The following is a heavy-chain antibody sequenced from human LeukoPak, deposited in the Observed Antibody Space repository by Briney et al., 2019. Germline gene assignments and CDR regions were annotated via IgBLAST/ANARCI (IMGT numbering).Heavy chain of an antibody. CDR3: AKYVYGGNLLTET. J-gene: IGHJ4*02. CDR2: LSGSGGNT. V-gene: IGHV3-23*01. Sequence: GGSLRLSCAASGFTFSTYAMSWVRQAPGGGLEWVSTLSGSGGNTNYADSVKGRFTISRDNSKNTLYLQMHSLSGEDTAIYYCAKYVYGGNLLTETWGQGTLVTVSS. CDR1: GFTFSTYA. D-gene: IGHD4-23*01.